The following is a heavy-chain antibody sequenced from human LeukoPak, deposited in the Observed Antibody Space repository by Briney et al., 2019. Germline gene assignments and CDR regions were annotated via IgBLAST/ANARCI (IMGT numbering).Heavy chain of an antibody. CDR2: ISGSGGST. CDR3: AKDGSYCSSTSCQTLVDY. V-gene: IGHV3-23*01. J-gene: IGHJ4*02. CDR1: GFTFSSYA. Sequence: PGGSLRLFCAASGFTFSSYAMSWVRQAPGKGLEWVSAISGSGGSTYYADSVKGRFTICRDNSKDTLYLQMNSLRAEDTAVYYCAKDGSYCSSTSCQTLVDYWGQGTLVTVSS. D-gene: IGHD2-2*01.